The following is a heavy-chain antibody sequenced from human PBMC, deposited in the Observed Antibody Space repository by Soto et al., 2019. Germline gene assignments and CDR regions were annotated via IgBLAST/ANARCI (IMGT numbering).Heavy chain of an antibody. J-gene: IGHJ6*02. V-gene: IGHV3-30*18. CDR1: GFTFSSYG. D-gene: IGHD3-10*01. CDR2: ISYDGSNK. CDR3: AKSKLWFGELSAYYYYGMDV. Sequence: GGSLRLSCAASGFTFSSYGMHWVRQAPGKGLEWVAVISYDGSNKYYADSVKGRFTISGDNSKNTLYLQMNSLRAEDTAVYYCAKSKLWFGELSAYYYYGMDVWGQGTTVTVSS.